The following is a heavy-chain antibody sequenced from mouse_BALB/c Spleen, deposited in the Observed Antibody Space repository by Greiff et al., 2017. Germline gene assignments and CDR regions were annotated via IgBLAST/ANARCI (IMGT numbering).Heavy chain of an antibody. D-gene: IGHD1-1*01. V-gene: IGHV5-6*02. J-gene: IGHJ3*01. CDR3: ARQYYYGSSYGFAY. Sequence: DVMLVESGGDLVKPGGSLKLSCAASGFTFSSYGMSWVRQTPDKRLEWVATISSGGSYTYYPDSVKGRFTISRDNAKNTLYLQMSSLKSEDTAMYYCARQYYYGSSYGFAYWGQGTLVTVSA. CDR1: GFTFSSYG. CDR2: ISSGGSYT.